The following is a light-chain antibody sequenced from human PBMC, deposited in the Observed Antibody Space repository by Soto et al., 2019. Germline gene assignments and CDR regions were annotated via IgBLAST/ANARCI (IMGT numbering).Light chain of an antibody. V-gene: IGKV1-5*01. J-gene: IGKJ1*01. CDR3: QQYSNSPQT. Sequence: IQMTQSPSTLSASVGDRVTITCRASQTISRWLACYQQKPGKAPKLLIYGTSSRATGIPDRFSGSGSGTDFTLTISRLEPEDFAVYFCQQYSNSPQTFGQGTKVDIK. CDR1: QTISRW. CDR2: GTS.